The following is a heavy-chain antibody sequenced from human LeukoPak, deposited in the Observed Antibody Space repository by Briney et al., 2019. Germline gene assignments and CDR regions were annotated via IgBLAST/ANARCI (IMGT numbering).Heavy chain of an antibody. J-gene: IGHJ4*02. V-gene: IGHV4-34*01. CDR1: GGSFSDYY. Sequence: SETLSLTCAVYGGSFSDYYWSWIRQPPGKGLEWIGEINHSGRTNYNPSLKSRVTISVDTSKNQFSLKLSSVTAADTAVYYCARDVGDSSGYYPLYFDYWGQGTLVTVSS. CDR2: INHSGRT. D-gene: IGHD3-22*01. CDR3: ARDVGDSSGYYPLYFDY.